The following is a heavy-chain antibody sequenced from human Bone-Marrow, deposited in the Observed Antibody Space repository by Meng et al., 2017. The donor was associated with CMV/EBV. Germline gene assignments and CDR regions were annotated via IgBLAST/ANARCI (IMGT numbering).Heavy chain of an antibody. J-gene: IGHJ5*02. CDR2: INPNSGGT. D-gene: IGHD2-21*01. Sequence: ASVKVSCKASGYTFTGYYMHWVRQAPGQGLEWMGWINPNSGGTNYAQKFQGRVTMTRNTSISTAYMELSSLRSEDTAVYYCARLIAREANWFDPWGQGPLVTVYS. CDR1: GYTFTGYY. CDR3: ARLIAREANWFDP. V-gene: IGHV1-2*02.